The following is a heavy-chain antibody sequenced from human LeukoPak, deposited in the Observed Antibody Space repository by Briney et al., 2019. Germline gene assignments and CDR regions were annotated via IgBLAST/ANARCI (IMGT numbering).Heavy chain of an antibody. D-gene: IGHD6-13*01. CDR2: IYYSGST. V-gene: IGHV4-59*01. CDR3: ARVSKQLAETYYFDY. J-gene: IGHJ4*02. Sequence: SETLSLTCTVSGGSISSYYWSWIRQPPGKGLEWIGYIYYSGSTNYNPSLKSRVTISVDTSKNQFSLKLSSVTAADTAVYYCARVSKQLAETYYFDYWGQGTLVTVSS. CDR1: GGSISSYY.